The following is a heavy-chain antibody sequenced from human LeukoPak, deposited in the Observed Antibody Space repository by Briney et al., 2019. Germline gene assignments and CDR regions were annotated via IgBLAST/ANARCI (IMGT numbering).Heavy chain of an antibody. CDR3: ASSEMVRGDIDRTTC. CDR2: IIPIFGTA. CDR1: GGTFSSYA. D-gene: IGHD3-10*01. J-gene: IGHJ4*02. Sequence: SVKVSFKASGGTFSSYAISWVRQAPGQGLEWMGGIIPIFGTANYAQKFQGRVTITADKSTSTAYRELSSLRSEDTAVYYCASSEMVRGDIDRTTCWGQGTLVTVSS. V-gene: IGHV1-69*06.